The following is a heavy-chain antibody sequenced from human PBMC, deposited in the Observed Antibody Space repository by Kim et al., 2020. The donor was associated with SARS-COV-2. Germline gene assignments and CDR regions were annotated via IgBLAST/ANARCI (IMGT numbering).Heavy chain of an antibody. Sequence: ASVKVSCKASGYTFTSYAMHWVRQAPGQRLEWMGWINAGNGNTKYSQKFQGRVTITRDTSASTAYMELSSLRSEDTAVYYCARKYCSSTSCTADYYYYYGVDVWGHGATVTVSS. V-gene: IGHV1-3*01. CDR2: INAGNGNT. CDR1: GYTFTSYA. J-gene: IGHJ6*02. D-gene: IGHD2-2*01. CDR3: ARKYCSSTSCTADYYYYYGVDV.